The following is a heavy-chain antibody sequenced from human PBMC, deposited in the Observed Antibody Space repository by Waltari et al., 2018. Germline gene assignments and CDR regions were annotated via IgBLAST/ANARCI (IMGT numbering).Heavy chain of an antibody. J-gene: IGHJ4*02. CDR2: SYGRGST. CDR1: GDSRRSSDYY. CDR3: AGLRDNHDGTRLYSSDWIRFDS. Sequence: QLQLQESGPRPVKPSDTPSLTCIVPGDSRRSSDYYWGWIRPAPGKGLEWIGNSYGRGSTFYNPSLKSRVTISVDTSKNQLSLRLTSVTAADTAVYFCAGLRDNHDGTRLYSSDWIRFDSWGQGTLVTVSS. D-gene: IGHD6-25*01. V-gene: IGHV4-39*01.